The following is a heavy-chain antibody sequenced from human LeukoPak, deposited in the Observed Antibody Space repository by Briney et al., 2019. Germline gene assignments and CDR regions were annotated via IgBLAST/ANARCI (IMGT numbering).Heavy chain of an antibody. CDR1: GFTFSSYG. D-gene: IGHD3-22*01. CDR2: IWYDGSNK. V-gene: IGHV3-30*19. J-gene: IGHJ4*02. CDR3: ARGDSSGYYIDY. Sequence: PGGSLRLSCAASGFTFSSYGMHWVRQAPGKGLEWVAVIWYDGSNKYSADSVKGRFTISRDNSKNTLYLQMNSLRAEDTAVYYCARGDSSGYYIDYWGQGTLVTVSS.